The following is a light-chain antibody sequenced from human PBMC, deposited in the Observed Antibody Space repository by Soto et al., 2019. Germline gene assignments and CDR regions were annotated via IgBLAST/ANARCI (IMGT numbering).Light chain of an antibody. CDR1: QDISVY. V-gene: IGKV1-27*01. J-gene: IGKJ5*01. CDR3: QKFNTAPLT. CDR2: SAS. Sequence: DIQMTQSPSSLSASVGDRVTITCRASQDISVYLAWYQQKPGKVPKLLIYSASTLQSGVTSRFSGSGSSTDFTLTISSLQPEDVATYYCQKFNTAPLTFGQGTRLEIK.